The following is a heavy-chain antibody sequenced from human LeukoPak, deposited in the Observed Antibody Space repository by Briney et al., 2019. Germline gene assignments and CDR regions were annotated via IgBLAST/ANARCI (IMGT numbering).Heavy chain of an antibody. Sequence: SQTLSLTCTVSGGSISSGGYYWSWIRQPPGKGLEWIGYIYHSGSTYYNPSLKSRVTISVDRSKNQFSLKLSSVTAADTAVYYCARGGYCSSTSCPQSFNWFDPWGQGTLVTVSS. V-gene: IGHV4-30-2*01. CDR3: ARGGYCSSTSCPQSFNWFDP. J-gene: IGHJ5*02. D-gene: IGHD2-2*01. CDR2: IYHSGST. CDR1: GGSISSGGYY.